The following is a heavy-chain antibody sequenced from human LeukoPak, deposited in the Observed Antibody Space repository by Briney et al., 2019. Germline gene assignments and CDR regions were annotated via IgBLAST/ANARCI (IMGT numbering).Heavy chain of an antibody. V-gene: IGHV5-10-1*01. Sequence: GESLKISCKGSGYSFTNYWTSWVRQMPGKGLEWMGRIDPSDSYTNFSPSFQGHVTISTDKSISTAYLQWSSLKASDTAMYYCARLMNTAMALDAFDIWGQGTMVTVSS. CDR2: IDPSDSYT. D-gene: IGHD5-18*01. CDR1: GYSFTNYW. CDR3: ARLMNTAMALDAFDI. J-gene: IGHJ3*02.